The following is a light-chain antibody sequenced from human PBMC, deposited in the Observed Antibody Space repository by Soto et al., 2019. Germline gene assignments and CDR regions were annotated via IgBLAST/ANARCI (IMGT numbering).Light chain of an antibody. CDR1: QSVTSTY. Sequence: PGERATLSCRASQSVTSTYLAWYQQKPGQAPRLLIYDASNRATGIPARFSGSGSGTEFTLTISSLQSEDFAVYYCQQYNRWPLTFGGGTKVDIK. CDR2: DAS. CDR3: QQYNRWPLT. J-gene: IGKJ4*01. V-gene: IGKV3D-15*01.